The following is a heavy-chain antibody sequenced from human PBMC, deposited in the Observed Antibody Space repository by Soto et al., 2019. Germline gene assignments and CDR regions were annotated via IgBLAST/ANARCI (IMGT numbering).Heavy chain of an antibody. CDR3: ASRTSGWYFDY. Sequence: EVQLLESGGGLVQPGGSLRISCTASGFTFSSYAMNWVRQAPGKGLEWVSVISGSGGSTYYADSVKGRFTISRDNSKNTLYLQMNSLRAEDTVVYYCASRTSGWYFDYWGQGTLVTVSS. CDR1: GFTFSSYA. CDR2: ISGSGGST. V-gene: IGHV3-23*01. J-gene: IGHJ4*02. D-gene: IGHD6-19*01.